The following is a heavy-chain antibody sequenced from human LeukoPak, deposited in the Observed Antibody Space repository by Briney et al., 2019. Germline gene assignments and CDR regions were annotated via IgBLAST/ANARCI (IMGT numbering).Heavy chain of an antibody. D-gene: IGHD3-3*01. Sequence: SVKVSCKASGGTFSSYTISWVRQAPGQGLEWMGRIIPILGIANYAQKFQGRVTITADKSTSTAYMELSSLRFEDTAVYYCASDFWSGYYTDYYFDYWGQGTLVTVSS. CDR3: ASDFWSGYYTDYYFDY. J-gene: IGHJ4*02. CDR1: GGTFSSYT. V-gene: IGHV1-69*02. CDR2: IIPILGIA.